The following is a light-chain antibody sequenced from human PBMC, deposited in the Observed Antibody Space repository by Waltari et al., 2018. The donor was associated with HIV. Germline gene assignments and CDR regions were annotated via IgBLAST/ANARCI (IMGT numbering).Light chain of an antibody. Sequence: DIQMTQSPSTLSTSVGDRLTITCRASQSIDTWLAWYQQKSGKAPKLLVYKASSVESGVPSMFCGSGSGTEFTLTISSLQPDDIATYYCQHYTTSSPWTFGQGTRVDI. J-gene: IGKJ1*01. CDR1: QSIDTW. CDR3: QHYTTSSPWT. CDR2: KAS. V-gene: IGKV1-5*03.